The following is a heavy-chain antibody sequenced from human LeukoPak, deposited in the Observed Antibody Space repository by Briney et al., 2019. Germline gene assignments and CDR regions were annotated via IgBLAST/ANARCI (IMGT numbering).Heavy chain of an antibody. V-gene: IGHV3-30*02. CDR2: IRYDGSNK. CDR1: GFTFSSYG. J-gene: IGHJ4*02. Sequence: GGSLRLSCAASGFTFSSYGMHWVRQAPGKGLEWVAFIRYDGSNKNYVDSVKGRSTISRDNSKNTLYLQMNSLRAEDTAVYYCAKSVPAIRGEIDYWGQGTLVTVSS. CDR3: AKSVPAIRGEIDY. D-gene: IGHD3-10*01.